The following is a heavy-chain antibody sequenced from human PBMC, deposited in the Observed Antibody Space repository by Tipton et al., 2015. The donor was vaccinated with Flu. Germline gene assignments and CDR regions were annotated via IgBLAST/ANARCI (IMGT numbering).Heavy chain of an antibody. CDR2: IRSKAYGGTT. D-gene: IGHD6-19*01. J-gene: IGHJ4*02. V-gene: IGHV3-49*03. CDR3: TRAGYSSGWYGVY. CDR1: GFTFGDYA. Sequence: SLRLSCTASGFTFGDYAMSWFRQAPGKGLEWVGFIRSKAYGGTTEYAASVKGRFTISRDDSKSIAYLQMNSLKTEDTAVYYCTRAGYSSGWYGVYWGQGTLVTVSS.